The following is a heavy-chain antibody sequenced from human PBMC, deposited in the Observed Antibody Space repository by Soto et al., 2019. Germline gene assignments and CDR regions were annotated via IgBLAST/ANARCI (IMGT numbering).Heavy chain of an antibody. CDR1: GGTFSSYA. V-gene: IGHV1-69*13. Sequence: GASVKVSCKASGGTFSSYAISWVRQAPGQGLEWMGGIIPIFGTADYAQKFQGRVTITADESTSTAYMELSSLRSEDTAVYYCARGRFSDAFDIWGQGTMVTVSS. J-gene: IGHJ3*02. CDR2: IIPIFGTA. D-gene: IGHD3-3*01. CDR3: ARGRFSDAFDI.